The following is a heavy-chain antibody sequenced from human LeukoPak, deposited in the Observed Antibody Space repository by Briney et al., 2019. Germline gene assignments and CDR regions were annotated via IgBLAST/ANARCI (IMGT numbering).Heavy chain of an antibody. V-gene: IGHV1-69*04. CDR1: GGTFSSYA. J-gene: IGHJ4*02. CDR2: IIPILGIA. Sequence: ASVRVSCKASGGTFSSYAISWVRQAPGQGLEWMGRIIPILGIANYAQKFQGRVTITADKSTSTAYMELSSLRSEDTAVYYCARDMVATDFDYWGQGTLVTVSS. CDR3: ARDMVATDFDY. D-gene: IGHD5-12*01.